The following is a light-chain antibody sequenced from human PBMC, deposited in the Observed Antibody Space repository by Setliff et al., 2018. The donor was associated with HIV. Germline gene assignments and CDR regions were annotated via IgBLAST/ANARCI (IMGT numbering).Light chain of an antibody. Sequence: SYALTQPHSVSVATAQTGPRITCGGNNIGSKSVHWYQQKPGQAPVLVIYYDSDRPSGIPERFSGSNSGNTATLTISRVEAGDEADYYCQVWDSSSDHPYVFGTGTKVTVL. CDR1: NIGSKS. V-gene: IGLV3-21*04. CDR2: YDS. CDR3: QVWDSSSDHPYV. J-gene: IGLJ1*01.